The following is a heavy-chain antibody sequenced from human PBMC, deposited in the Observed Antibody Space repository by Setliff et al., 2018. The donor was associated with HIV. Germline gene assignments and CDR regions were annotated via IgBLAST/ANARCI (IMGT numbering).Heavy chain of an antibody. CDR1: NGSISNNY. CDR2: VYSSGST. D-gene: IGHD3-10*01. Sequence: SETLSLTCIVSNGSISNNYWNWIRQPAGKGLEWIGRVYSSGSTNYSPSLKSRVTMSVDTSKNQFFLKLTSVTAADTAVYYCARTSRTSGRGLFDYWGQGSLVTVS. V-gene: IGHV4-4*07. J-gene: IGHJ4*02. CDR3: ARTSRTSGRGLFDY.